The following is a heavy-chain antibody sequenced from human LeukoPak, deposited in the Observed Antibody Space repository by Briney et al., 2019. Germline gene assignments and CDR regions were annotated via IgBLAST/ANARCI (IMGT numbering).Heavy chain of an antibody. Sequence: GGSLGLSCAASGFTFSSYAMSWVRQAPGKGLEWVSTISDSGGTTYYTDSVKGRFTISRDNSKKIVSLQMSSLRAEDTALYYCAKGLGFLPQFDYWSQGSLVAVSS. CDR3: AKGLGFLPQFDY. V-gene: IGHV3-23*01. CDR2: ISDSGGTT. J-gene: IGHJ4*02. CDR1: GFTFSSYA. D-gene: IGHD1-26*01.